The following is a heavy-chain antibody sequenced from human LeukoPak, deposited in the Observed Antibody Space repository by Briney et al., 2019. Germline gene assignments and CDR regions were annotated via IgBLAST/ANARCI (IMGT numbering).Heavy chain of an antibody. D-gene: IGHD3-10*01. CDR3: ATGPYGSGSSY. J-gene: IGHJ4*02. V-gene: IGHV3-9*01. CDR2: ISWNSGSI. CDR1: GLTFDDYA. Sequence: GRSLRLSCAASGLTFDDYAMHWVRQAPGKGLEWVSGISWNSGSIGYADSVKGRFTISRDNAKDSLYLQMNSLRAEDTAVYYCATGPYGSGSSYWGQGTLVTVSS.